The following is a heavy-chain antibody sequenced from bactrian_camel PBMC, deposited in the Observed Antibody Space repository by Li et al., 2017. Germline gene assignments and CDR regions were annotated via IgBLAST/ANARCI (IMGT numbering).Heavy chain of an antibody. D-gene: IGHD6*01. CDR2: IETDDYT. CDR1: GDTDRNYC. Sequence: HVQLVESGGGSVQSGGSLSLSCVASGDTDRNYCMGWFRQAPGKEREGVASIETDDYTSYADSVKGRFTISKDNAKNTLYLQMNNLKPEDTAVYYCAADWDGYRCTLGRLVQPPYSGQGTQVTVS. V-gene: IGHV3S53*01. J-gene: IGHJ4*01.